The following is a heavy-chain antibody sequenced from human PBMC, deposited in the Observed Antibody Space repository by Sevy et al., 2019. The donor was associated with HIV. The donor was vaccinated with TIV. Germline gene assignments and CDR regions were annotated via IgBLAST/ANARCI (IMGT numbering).Heavy chain of an antibody. Sequence: ASVKVSCKASGGTFSSYAIIWVRQAPGQGLEWMGGIIPIFGTANYAQKFQGRVTITADESTSTAYMELSSLRSEDTAVYYCARGLATRFLYYYYYYGMDVWGQGTTVTVSS. CDR3: ARGLATRFLYYYYYYGMDV. CDR1: GGTFSSYA. J-gene: IGHJ6*02. V-gene: IGHV1-69*13. CDR2: IIPIFGTA. D-gene: IGHD2-15*01.